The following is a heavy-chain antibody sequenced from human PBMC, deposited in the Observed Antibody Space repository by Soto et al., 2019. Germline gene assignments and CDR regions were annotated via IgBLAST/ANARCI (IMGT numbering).Heavy chain of an antibody. V-gene: IGHV4-30-4*01. CDR2: IYYRAMP. CDR1: GGSISRGDYY. CDR3: AIGSAILFYYFDY. Sequence: SETLSLTCNVSGGSISRGDYYWSWLRQPPGKGLEWIGYIYYRAMPYYNPSLRSRVTISVDTSKNQFSLNMTSVTAADTAVYYCAIGSAILFYYFDYWGQGTLVTVSS. J-gene: IGHJ4*02. D-gene: IGHD6-13*01.